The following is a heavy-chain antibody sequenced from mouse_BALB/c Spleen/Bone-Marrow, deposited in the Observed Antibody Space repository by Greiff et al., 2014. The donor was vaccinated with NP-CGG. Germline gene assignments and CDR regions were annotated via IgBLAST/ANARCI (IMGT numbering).Heavy chain of an antibody. CDR1: GFTFSDYY. J-gene: IGHJ1*01. CDR3: SRDSLYYYGSSYGYFDV. D-gene: IGHD1-1*01. CDR2: ISNGSSYT. Sequence: VQLKESGGGLMKPGGSLKLSCAASGFTFSDYYMYWVRQTPEKRLEWVATISNGSSYTYYPDSVKGRFTISRDNAKNNLYLQMSSLKSEDTAMYYCSRDSLYYYGSSYGYFDVWGAGTTVTVSS. V-gene: IGHV5-4*02.